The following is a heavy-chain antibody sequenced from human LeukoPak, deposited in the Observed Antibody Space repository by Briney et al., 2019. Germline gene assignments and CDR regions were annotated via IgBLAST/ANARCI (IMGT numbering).Heavy chain of an antibody. CDR3: AKLAELVVTNNWFDP. CDR1: GFTFSSYA. Sequence: GGSLRLSCTASGFTFSSYAMHWVRQAPGMGLEWLAFIRYDGTNTHYADSVKGRFTISRDNSENTLYLQMNTLTIEDTAVYYCAKLAELVVTNNWFDPWGQGTLVTVSS. CDR2: IRYDGTNT. V-gene: IGHV3-30*02. D-gene: IGHD2-15*01. J-gene: IGHJ5*02.